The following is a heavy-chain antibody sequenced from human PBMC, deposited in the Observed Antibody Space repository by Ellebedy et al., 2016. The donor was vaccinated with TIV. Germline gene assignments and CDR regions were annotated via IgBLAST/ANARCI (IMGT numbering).Heavy chain of an antibody. Sequence: AASVKVSCKPSGDTSSDYAINWARQAPGQGLEWMGGAIPKFGPRNYAQRFQGRLTLTADESTRTDYMELTNLRSEDTAVYYCVRVPSYDYAWGMIWGQGTLVTVSS. J-gene: IGHJ4*02. V-gene: IGHV1-69*13. CDR2: AIPKFGPR. CDR3: VRVPSYDYAWGMI. CDR1: GDTSSDYA. D-gene: IGHD3-16*01.